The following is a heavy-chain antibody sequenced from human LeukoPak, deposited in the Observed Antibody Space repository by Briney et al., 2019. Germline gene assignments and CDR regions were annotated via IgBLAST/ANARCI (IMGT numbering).Heavy chain of an antibody. D-gene: IGHD3-22*01. Sequence: SETPSLTCTVSGGSISSSSYYWGWIRQPPGKGLEWIGGIYYSGSTYYNPSLKSRVTISVDTSKNQFSLKLSSVTAADTAVYYCARTGAYYYDSSGYSVFDYWGQGTLVTVSS. CDR2: IYYSGST. CDR1: GGSISSSSYY. V-gene: IGHV4-39*01. J-gene: IGHJ4*02. CDR3: ARTGAYYYDSSGYSVFDY.